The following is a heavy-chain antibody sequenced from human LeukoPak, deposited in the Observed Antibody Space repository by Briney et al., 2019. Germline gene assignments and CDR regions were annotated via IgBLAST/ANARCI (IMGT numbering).Heavy chain of an antibody. J-gene: IGHJ4*02. CDR3: ATWYYYDSSDYYLADY. CDR2: FDPEDGET. D-gene: IGHD3-22*01. Sequence: ASVKVSCKVSGYTLTKFSMHWVRQAPGKGLEWMGGFDPEDGETIYAQELQGRVTMTKDTSTDTDYMELSSLRSEDTAVYYCATWYYYDSSDYYLADYWGQGTLVTVSS. CDR1: GYTLTKFS. V-gene: IGHV1-24*01.